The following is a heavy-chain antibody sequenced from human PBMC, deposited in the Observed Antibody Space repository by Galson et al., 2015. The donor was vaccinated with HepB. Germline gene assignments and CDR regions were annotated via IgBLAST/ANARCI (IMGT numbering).Heavy chain of an antibody. CDR1: GFTFSSYS. J-gene: IGHJ4*02. V-gene: IGHV3-48*02. CDR3: ARGPLTGTTGGIDY. D-gene: IGHD1-20*01. Sequence: SLRLSCAASGFTFSSYSMNWVRQAPGKGLEWVSYISSSSSTIYYADSVKGRFTISRDNAKNSLYLQMNSLRDEDTAVYYCARGPLTGTTGGIDYWGQGTLVTVSS. CDR2: ISSSSSTI.